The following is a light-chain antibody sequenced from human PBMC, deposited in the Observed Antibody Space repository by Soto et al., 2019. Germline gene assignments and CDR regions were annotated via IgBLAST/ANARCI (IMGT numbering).Light chain of an antibody. CDR2: DVS. J-gene: IGLJ2*01. CDR3: SSYTSSITLVV. Sequence: QSALTQPASVSGSPGQSITISCTGTSSEVGGYNYVSWYQQHPGKAPKLMIYDVSNRPSGVSNRFSGSKSGNTASLTISGLQAEDEADYYCSSYTSSITLVVFGGGTKLTVL. V-gene: IGLV2-14*01. CDR1: SSEVGGYNY.